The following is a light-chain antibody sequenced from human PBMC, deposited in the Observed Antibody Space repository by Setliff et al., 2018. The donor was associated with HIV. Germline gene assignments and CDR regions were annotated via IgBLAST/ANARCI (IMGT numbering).Light chain of an antibody. J-gene: IGLJ3*02. CDR3: LLYYGGAPPWV. CDR1: TGAFPSTPN. V-gene: IGLV7-43*01. CDR2: GAS. Sequence: AVVTQEPSLTVSPGGTVTLPCASTTGAFPSTPNPYWFQQKPGQAPRTLIYGASNKHSWTPARFSGSLLGDKAALTLSGVQPEDEAEYYCLLYYGGAPPWVFGGGTQLTVL.